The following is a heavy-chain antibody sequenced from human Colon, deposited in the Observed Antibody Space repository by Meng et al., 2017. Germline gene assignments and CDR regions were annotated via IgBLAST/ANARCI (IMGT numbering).Heavy chain of an antibody. Sequence: SETLSLTCTASGVSISSGAYYWNWIRQPAGKGLEWIGRLCASEGAFYHPSLGSRVTLSVDTSNNHLSLKLTSVTAADTAVYYCARGVLGTPFFDYWGQGTLVTVSS. CDR3: ARGVLGTPFFDY. V-gene: IGHV4-61*02. CDR1: GVSISSGAYY. J-gene: IGHJ4*02. CDR2: LCASEGA. D-gene: IGHD4-23*01.